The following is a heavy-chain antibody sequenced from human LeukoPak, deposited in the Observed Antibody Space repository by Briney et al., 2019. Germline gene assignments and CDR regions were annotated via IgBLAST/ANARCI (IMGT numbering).Heavy chain of an antibody. Sequence: GGSLRLSCAASGFTFSSYWMHWVRQAPGKGLVWVSRINSDGSSTSYADSVKGRFTISRDNAENTLYLQMNSLRAEDTAVYYCASDFWSGYYTPMGVNYWGQGTLVTVSS. CDR3: ASDFWSGYYTPMGVNY. D-gene: IGHD3-3*01. CDR2: INSDGSST. J-gene: IGHJ4*02. V-gene: IGHV3-74*01. CDR1: GFTFSSYW.